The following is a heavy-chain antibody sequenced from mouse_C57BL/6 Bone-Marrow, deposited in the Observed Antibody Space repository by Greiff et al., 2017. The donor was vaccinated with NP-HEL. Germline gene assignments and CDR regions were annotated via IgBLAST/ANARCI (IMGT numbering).Heavy chain of an antibody. V-gene: IGHV1-81*01. CDR1: GYTFTSYG. CDR3: ARWGTTVVAPFAY. Sequence: VQLQESGAELARPGASVTLSCKASGYTFTSYGISWVKQRTGQGLEWIGAIYPRSGNTYYNEKFKGKATLTADKSSSTAYRELRSLTSEDSAVDCCARWGTTVVAPFAYWGQGTLVTVSA. J-gene: IGHJ3*01. CDR2: IYPRSGNT. D-gene: IGHD1-1*01.